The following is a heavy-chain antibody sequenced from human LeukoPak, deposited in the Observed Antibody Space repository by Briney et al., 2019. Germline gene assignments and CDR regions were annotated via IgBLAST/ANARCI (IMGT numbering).Heavy chain of an antibody. V-gene: IGHV4-39*07. CDR1: GGSISSSSYY. CDR3: ARDERQQLSHYFDY. CDR2: IYYSGST. Sequence: SETLSLTCTVSGGSISSSSYYWGWIRQPPGKGLEWLGSIYYSGSTYYNPSLKSRVTISVDTSKNQFSLKLSSVTAADTAVYYCARDERQQLSHYFDYWGQGTLVTVSS. D-gene: IGHD6-13*01. J-gene: IGHJ4*02.